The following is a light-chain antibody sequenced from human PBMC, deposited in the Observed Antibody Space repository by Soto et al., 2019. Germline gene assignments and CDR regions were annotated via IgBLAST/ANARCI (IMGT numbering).Light chain of an antibody. Sequence: TQSRSLLSASAGDRVTITCRASQGISSYLAWYQQKPGKAAKLLIYAASTLQSGVPSRFSGSGSGTEFTITISSLQPEDFATFYCQQLNSYPQGTFGQGTRLEIK. J-gene: IGKJ5*01. CDR3: QQLNSYPQGT. V-gene: IGKV1-9*01. CDR2: AAS. CDR1: QGISSY.